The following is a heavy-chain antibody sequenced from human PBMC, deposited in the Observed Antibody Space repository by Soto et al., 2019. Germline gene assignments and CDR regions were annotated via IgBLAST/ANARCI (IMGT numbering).Heavy chain of an antibody. Sequence: GESLKISCKGSGYKFTSYWISRVRLEPGNGLDWMGRIDPSVSRVTQSPAFQGHVTISIDLSIDTAFLQWGSLTASDTAIYYWARYPVMDKSMAHDSWGEGTLVTDAS. CDR2: IDPSVSRV. CDR3: ARYPVMDKSMAHDS. D-gene: IGHD3-16*01. CDR1: GYKFTSYW. J-gene: IGHJ4*02. V-gene: IGHV5-10-1*01.